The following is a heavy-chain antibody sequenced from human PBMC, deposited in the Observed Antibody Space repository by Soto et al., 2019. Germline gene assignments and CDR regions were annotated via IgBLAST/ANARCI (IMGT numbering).Heavy chain of an antibody. CDR1: GGSISSGDYY. Sequence: SETLSLTCTVSGGSISSGDYYWSWIRQPPGKGLEWIGYIYYSGSTYYNPSLKSRVTISVDTSKNQFSLKLSSVTAADTAVYYCARESRITMVRGVIGRHYYGLDVWGKGTTVTVSS. V-gene: IGHV4-30-4*01. D-gene: IGHD3-10*01. CDR2: IYYSGST. J-gene: IGHJ6*04. CDR3: ARESRITMVRGVIGRHYYGLDV.